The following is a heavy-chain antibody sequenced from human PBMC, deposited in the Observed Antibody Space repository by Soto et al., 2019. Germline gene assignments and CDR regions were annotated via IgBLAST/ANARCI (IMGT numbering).Heavy chain of an antibody. CDR1: GYTFTGYY. CDR3: AREGGYQLPGCQYSSTYGMDA. D-gene: IGHD2-2*01. Sequence: ASVKVSCKASGYTFTGYYMHWVRQAPGQGLEWMGWINPNSGGTNYAQKFQGWVTMTRDTSISTAYMELSRLRSDDTAVYYCAREGGYQLPGCQYSSTYGMDAWAQ. J-gene: IGHJ6*02. V-gene: IGHV1-2*04. CDR2: INPNSGGT.